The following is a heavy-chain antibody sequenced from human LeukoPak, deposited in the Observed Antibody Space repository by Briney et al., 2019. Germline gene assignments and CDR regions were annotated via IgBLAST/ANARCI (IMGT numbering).Heavy chain of an antibody. D-gene: IGHD3-22*01. Sequence: SETLSLTCTVSGGSISSYYWSWIRQPPGKGLEWIGYIYYSGSTNYNPSLKSRVTISVDTSKNQFSLKLSSVTAADTAVYYCARDRLKSGYYYDSSGLGRYFDLWGRGTLVTVSS. CDR3: ARDRLKSGYYYDSSGLGRYFDL. CDR1: GGSISSYY. CDR2: IYYSGST. V-gene: IGHV4-59*01. J-gene: IGHJ2*01.